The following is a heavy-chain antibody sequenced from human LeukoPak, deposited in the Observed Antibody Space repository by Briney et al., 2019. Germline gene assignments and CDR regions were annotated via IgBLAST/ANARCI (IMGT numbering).Heavy chain of an antibody. D-gene: IGHD6-19*01. J-gene: IGHJ4*02. CDR1: GGSISSYY. Sequence: SETLSLTCTVSGGSISSYYWSWLRQPPGKGLEWIGYIYYSGSTNYNPSLKSRVYISVDTSKNQFSLKLSSVTAADTAVYYCARDGDSSGLVRWGQGTLVTVSS. CDR2: IYYSGST. V-gene: IGHV4-59*01. CDR3: ARDGDSSGLVR.